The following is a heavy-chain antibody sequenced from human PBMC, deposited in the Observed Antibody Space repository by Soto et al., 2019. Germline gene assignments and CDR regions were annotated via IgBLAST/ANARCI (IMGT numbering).Heavy chain of an antibody. V-gene: IGHV1-69*06. CDR3: ASERSAQYFDF. J-gene: IGHJ4*02. D-gene: IGHD1-26*01. CDR2: IIPTFGTP. Sequence: QVQLVQSGTVVQRRGSSVKVSCQASGGTFSSHGMAWVRQDPGQGLEWMGGIIPTFGTPTYAPKFQGRVTITADKSTNTAYMELSSLRAEGTGVYYCASERSAQYFDFWGQGTLITVSS. CDR1: GGTFSSHG.